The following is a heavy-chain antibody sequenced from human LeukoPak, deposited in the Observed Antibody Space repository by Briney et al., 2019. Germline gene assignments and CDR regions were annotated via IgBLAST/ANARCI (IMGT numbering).Heavy chain of an antibody. D-gene: IGHD3-3*01. CDR2: ISAYNGNT. V-gene: IGHV1-18*01. CDR3: ARAHYDFWSGYYYYYYGMDA. Sequence: ASVKVSCKASGYTFTSYGISWVRQAPGQGLEWMGWISAYNGNTNYAQKLQGRVTMTTDTSTSTAYMELRSLRSDDTAVYYCARAHYDFWSGYYYYYYGMDAWGQGTTVTVSS. CDR1: GYTFTSYG. J-gene: IGHJ6*02.